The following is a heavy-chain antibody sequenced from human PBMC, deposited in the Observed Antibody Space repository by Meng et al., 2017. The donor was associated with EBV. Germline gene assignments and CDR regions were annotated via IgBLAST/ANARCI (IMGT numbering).Heavy chain of an antibody. CDR2: LIPMVGAP. CDR1: GGTFRSDA. J-gene: IGHJ4*02. D-gene: IGHD3-10*01. Sequence: QVWWLRSGAEVKKPGSSGKVACRTSGGTFRSDAVSWVRQAPGQGLEWMGGLIPMVGAPHYAQKFQGRVTIIADESTSTHSMELNSLRSEDTAMYYCASESGRGFTPDYWGQGTLVTVSS. V-gene: IGHV1-69*01. CDR3: ASESGRGFTPDY.